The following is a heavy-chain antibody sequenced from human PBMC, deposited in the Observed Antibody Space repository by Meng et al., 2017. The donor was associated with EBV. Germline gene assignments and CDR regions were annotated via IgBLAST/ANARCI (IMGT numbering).Heavy chain of an antibody. J-gene: IGHJ4*02. V-gene: IGHV3-23*01. D-gene: IGHD1-26*01. CDR1: GFSFSNYA. Sequence: EVQLLEVGGGLVQPGGSLRLSCAASGFSFSNYAMGWVRQAPGKGLEWVSGISATSVDTYYADSVKGRFAISRDNSKNTVTLHMNILRAEDTAIYYCNSGSHSPLDSWGQGTLVTVSS. CDR2: ISATSVDT. CDR3: NSGSHSPLDS.